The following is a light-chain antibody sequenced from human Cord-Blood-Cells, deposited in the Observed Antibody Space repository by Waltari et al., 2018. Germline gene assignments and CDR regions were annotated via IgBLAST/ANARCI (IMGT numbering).Light chain of an antibody. CDR1: QSVSSY. Sequence: EIVLTQSPATLSLSTGERATLSCRASQSVSSYLAWYQQKPGPATRLRIYDASNRATGSPARFSGSGSGTDCTLTISSREPEDFAVYYCQQRSNWPPVTFGQGTRLEIK. J-gene: IGKJ5*01. V-gene: IGKV3-11*01. CDR2: DAS. CDR3: QQRSNWPPVT.